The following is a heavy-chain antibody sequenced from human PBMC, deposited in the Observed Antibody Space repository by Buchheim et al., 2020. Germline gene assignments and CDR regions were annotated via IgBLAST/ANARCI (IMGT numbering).Heavy chain of an antibody. V-gene: IGHV3-15*01. J-gene: IGHJ3*02. CDR1: GFTFSNAW. D-gene: IGHD3-22*01. CDR3: TTAPRVYYDSSGYWDDAFDI. Sequence: EVQLVESGGGLVKPGGSLRLSCAASGFTFSNAWMSWVRQAPGKGLEWGGRIKSKNDGGTTDYAAPVKGRFTISRDESKKTLYLQMNSLKTEDTAVYYCTTAPRVYYDSSGYWDDAFDIWGQGT. CDR2: IKSKNDGGTT.